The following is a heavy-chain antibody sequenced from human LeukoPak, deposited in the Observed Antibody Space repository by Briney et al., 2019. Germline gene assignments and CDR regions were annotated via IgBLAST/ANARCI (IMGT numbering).Heavy chain of an antibody. J-gene: IGHJ2*01. V-gene: IGHV4-61*02. CDR3: AGIPNVDIVASEYWYFDL. CDR1: GGSISSGSYF. D-gene: IGHD5-12*01. Sequence: PSQTLSLTCTVSGGSISSGSYFWSWIRQPAGKGLEWIGSIYHSGSTYYNPSLKSRVTISVDTSKNQFSLKLSSVTAADTAVYYCAGIPNVDIVASEYWYFDLWGRGTLVTVSS. CDR2: IYHSGST.